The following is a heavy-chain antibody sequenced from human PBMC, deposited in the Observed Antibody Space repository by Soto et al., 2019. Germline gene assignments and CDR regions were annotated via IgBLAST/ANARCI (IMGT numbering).Heavy chain of an antibody. CDR3: AREVTYGLERHGWLDP. CDR1: GFTFSTSA. J-gene: IGHJ5*02. V-gene: IGHV3-30-3*01. D-gene: IGHD1-1*01. Sequence: PGGSLRLSCAASGFTFSTSAMHWVRQAPGKGLEWVAVISYDGSNKYYADSVKGRFTISRDNSKNTLYVQMNSLRGEDTAVYYCAREVTYGLERHGWLDPWGQGTLVTV. CDR2: ISYDGSNK.